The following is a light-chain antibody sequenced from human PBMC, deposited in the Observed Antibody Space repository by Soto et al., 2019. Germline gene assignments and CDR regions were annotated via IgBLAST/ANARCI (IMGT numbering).Light chain of an antibody. CDR2: KAS. J-gene: IGKJ2*01. V-gene: IGKV1-5*03. CDR3: HLYNTYSPT. CDR1: QNIGTL. Sequence: DIQLPQAPSTLSASVGDRVIITCRASQNIGTLLAWYQERPGKATRLLIYKASTLERGVPSRFSGSGSGTEFTLTISNLQPEDFATYYFHLYNTYSPTLGQGTKREI.